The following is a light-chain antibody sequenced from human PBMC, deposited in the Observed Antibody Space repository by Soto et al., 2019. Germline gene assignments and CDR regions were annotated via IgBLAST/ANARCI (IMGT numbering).Light chain of an antibody. Sequence: DIQMTQSPTSLSASVGDRVTITCRASQDIRNFVAWYQQKPGKAPKLLIYAASTLQSGVPSRFSGSGSGTDSTLTSNGLQPEDVATYSCEKYSSVPVFGPGTKLEIK. CDR2: AAS. V-gene: IGKV1-27*01. J-gene: IGKJ3*01. CDR1: QDIRNF. CDR3: EKYSSVPV.